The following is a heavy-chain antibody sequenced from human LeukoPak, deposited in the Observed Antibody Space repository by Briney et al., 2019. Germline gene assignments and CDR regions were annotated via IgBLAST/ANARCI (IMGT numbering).Heavy chain of an antibody. CDR1: GYTFTSYY. Sequence: ASVEVSCKASGYTFTSYYMHWVRQAPGQGLEWMGIINPSGGSTTYAQEFQGRVTMTRDTSTSTVYMELSSLRSEDTAVYYCATGWAALDIWGQGTMVTVSS. CDR2: INPSGGST. CDR3: ATGWAALDI. V-gene: IGHV1-46*01. D-gene: IGHD1-26*01. J-gene: IGHJ3*02.